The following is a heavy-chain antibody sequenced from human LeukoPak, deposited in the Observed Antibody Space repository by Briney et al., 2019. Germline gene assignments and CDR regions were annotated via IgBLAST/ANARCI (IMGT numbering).Heavy chain of an antibody. J-gene: IGHJ4*02. CDR3: LRDYSGF. D-gene: IGHD2-15*01. CDR2: INPGGSGK. CDR1: GFTFSSYW. Sequence: GGSLKLSCAASGFTFSSYWMSWVRQVPGKGLEWVGNINPGGSGKYYVDSVRGRFTISRDNAKNSLYLQMNSLRAEDTAVYYCLRDYSGFWGQGTLVTVSS. V-gene: IGHV3-7*04.